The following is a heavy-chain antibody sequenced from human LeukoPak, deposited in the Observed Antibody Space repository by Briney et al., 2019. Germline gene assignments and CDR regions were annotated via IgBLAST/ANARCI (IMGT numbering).Heavy chain of an antibody. CDR3: ARGKLLWFGENWFDP. D-gene: IGHD3-10*01. CDR1: GGSISSYY. Sequence: PSETLSLTCTVSGGSISSYYWSWIRQPPGKGLEWIGYIYYSGSTNYNPSLKSRVTISVDTSKNQFSLKLSSVTAAGTAVYYCARGKLLWFGENWFDPWGQGTLVTVSS. V-gene: IGHV4-59*01. CDR2: IYYSGST. J-gene: IGHJ5*02.